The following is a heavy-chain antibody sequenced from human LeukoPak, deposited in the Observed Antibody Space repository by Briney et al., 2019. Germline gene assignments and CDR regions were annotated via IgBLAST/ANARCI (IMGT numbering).Heavy chain of an antibody. CDR1: GFTFSSYA. D-gene: IGHD3-22*01. CDR2: ISGSGGST. CDR3: ARGIGSGYSIDY. J-gene: IGHJ4*02. V-gene: IGHV3-23*01. Sequence: GGSLRLSCAASGFTFSSYAMSWVRQAPGKGLEWVSAISGSGGSTYYADSVKGRFTISRDNSKNTLYLQMNSLRAEDTAVYYCARGIGSGYSIDYWGQGTLVTVSS.